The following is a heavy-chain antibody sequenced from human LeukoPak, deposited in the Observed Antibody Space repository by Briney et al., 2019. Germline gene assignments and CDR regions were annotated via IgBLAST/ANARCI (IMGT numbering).Heavy chain of an antibody. CDR1: GFTFSSYS. Sequence: PGGSLRLSCAASGFTFSSYSMNWVRQAPGKGLEWVSSIGTTSNSMYYADSLKGRFTISRDNAESSLYLQMNSLRVEDTAVYFCAREGITAMADAWKDYWGQGTLVTVSS. V-gene: IGHV3-21*01. J-gene: IGHJ4*02. D-gene: IGHD5-18*01. CDR2: IGTTSNSM. CDR3: AREGITAMADAWKDY.